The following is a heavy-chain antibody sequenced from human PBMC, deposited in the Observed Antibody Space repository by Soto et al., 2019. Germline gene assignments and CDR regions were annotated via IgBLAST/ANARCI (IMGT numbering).Heavy chain of an antibody. D-gene: IGHD4-17*01. CDR3: ARGEPTVTTQNAVGVDY. V-gene: IGHV4-34*01. CDR2: INHSGST. CDR1: GGSFSGYY. Sequence: PSETLSLTCAVYGGSFSGYYWSWIRQPPGKGLEWIGEINHSGSTNYNPSLKSRVTISVDTSKNQFPLKLSSVTAADTAVYYCARGEPTVTTQNAVGVDYWGQGTLVTVSS. J-gene: IGHJ4*02.